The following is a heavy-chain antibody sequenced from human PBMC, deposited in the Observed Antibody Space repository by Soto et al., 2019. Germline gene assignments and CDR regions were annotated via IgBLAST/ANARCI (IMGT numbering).Heavy chain of an antibody. Sequence: DWPGGSLRLSCAASGFTFSDYDMDWVRQAPGKGPEWVGRSRNKANSYTTISVASVKGRFTFSRDDSKNLVYLQMNSLKTEDTAVYYCARDYWGSLDSWGQGTLVTVSS. D-gene: IGHD7-27*01. J-gene: IGHJ4*02. CDR1: GFTFSDYD. V-gene: IGHV3-72*01. CDR3: ARDYWGSLDS. CDR2: SRNKANSYTT.